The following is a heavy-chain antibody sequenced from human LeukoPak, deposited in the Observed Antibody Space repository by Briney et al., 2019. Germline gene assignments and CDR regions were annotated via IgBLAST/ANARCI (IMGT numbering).Heavy chain of an antibody. D-gene: IGHD3-10*01. CDR3: ARTSNYYGSAY. CDR2: IYTSGST. CDR1: GGSISSGSYY. V-gene: IGHV4-61*02. Sequence: SQTLSLTCTVSGGSISSGSYYWSWIRQPAGKGLEWIGRIYTSGSTNYNPSLKSRVNISVDTSKNQFSLKLSSVTAADTAVYYCARTSNYYGSAYWGQGTLVTVSS. J-gene: IGHJ4*02.